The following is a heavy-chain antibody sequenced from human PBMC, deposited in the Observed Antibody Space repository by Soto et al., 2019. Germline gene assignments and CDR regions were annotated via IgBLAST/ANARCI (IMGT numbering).Heavy chain of an antibody. J-gene: IGHJ4*02. D-gene: IGHD3-16*01. V-gene: IGHV1-8*01. CDR3: ARGVGDLGDY. CDR1: GYTFTTYH. Sequence: QVQLVQSGAEVREPGASVKVSCKASGYTFTTYHINWVRQATGQGLEWMGWVSPSNGDTGYAQKFQGRITMTRNPSMRTVYMELSSLRSEDSAVYYCARGVGDLGDYWGQGTLVTVSS. CDR2: VSPSNGDT.